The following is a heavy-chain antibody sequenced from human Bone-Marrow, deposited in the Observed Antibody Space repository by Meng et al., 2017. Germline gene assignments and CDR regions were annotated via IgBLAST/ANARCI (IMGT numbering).Heavy chain of an antibody. D-gene: IGHD3-10*01. Sequence: GESLKISCAASGFTFSSYAMHWVRQAPGKGLEWVAVISYDGSNKYYADSVKGRFTISRDNSKNTLYLQMNSLKTEDTAVYYCTTVPLWFGESNIDYWGQGTLVTVSS. CDR1: GFTFSSYA. J-gene: IGHJ4*02. V-gene: IGHV3-30*04. CDR3: TTVPLWFGESNIDY. CDR2: ISYDGSNK.